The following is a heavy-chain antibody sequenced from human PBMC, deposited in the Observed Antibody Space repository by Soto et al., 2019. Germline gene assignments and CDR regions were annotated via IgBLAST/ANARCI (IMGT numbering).Heavy chain of an antibody. J-gene: IGHJ4*02. CDR3: AKHLDFDWLLYLDY. Sequence: SVKVSCKASGGTFSSYAISWVRQAPGQGLEWMGGIIPIFGTANYAQKFQGRVTITADESTSTAYMELSSLRSEDTAVYYCAKHLDFDWLLYLDYWGQGTLVTVSS. V-gene: IGHV1-69*13. CDR2: IIPIFGTA. CDR1: GGTFSSYA. D-gene: IGHD3-9*01.